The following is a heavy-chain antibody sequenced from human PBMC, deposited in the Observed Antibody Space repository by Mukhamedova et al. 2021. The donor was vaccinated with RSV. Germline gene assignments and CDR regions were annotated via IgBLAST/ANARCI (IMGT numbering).Heavy chain of an antibody. CDR1: GLTFSNYA. CDR3: ARGQVGATIPLFDY. Sequence: GLTFSNYAMHWVRQAPGKWLEWVAVISSDGSNKYYPDSVKGRLTISRDNPKNTPYLQMNSLRAEDTAVYYCARGQVGATIPLFDY. V-gene: IGHV3-30*01. CDR2: ISSDGSNK. J-gene: IGHJ4*01. D-gene: IGHD1-26*01.